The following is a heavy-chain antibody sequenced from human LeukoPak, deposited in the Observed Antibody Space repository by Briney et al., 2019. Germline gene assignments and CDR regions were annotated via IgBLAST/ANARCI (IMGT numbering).Heavy chain of an antibody. CDR1: GFTSXXSW. Sequence: LXLSXAVXGFTSXXSWMHWVRQAPGKGLVWVSHIKTDGSTTAYADSVKGRFTISRDNSNNTLYLQMNSLRAEDTAVYYCAKLTTSWGQGTLVTVSS. V-gene: IGHV3-74*01. CDR2: IKTDGSTT. J-gene: IGHJ4*02. D-gene: IGHD4-11*01. CDR3: AKLTTS.